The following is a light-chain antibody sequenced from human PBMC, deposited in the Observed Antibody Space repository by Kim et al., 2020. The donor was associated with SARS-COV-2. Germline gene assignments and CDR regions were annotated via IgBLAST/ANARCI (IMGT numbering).Light chain of an antibody. CDR3: QAWDSTWV. Sequence: VSVSPGQTASITCSGDKLGDKYACWYQQKPGQSPVLVIYQDSKRPSGIPERFSGSNSGNTATLTVGGTQAMDEADYYCQAWDSTWVFGGGTQLTVL. J-gene: IGLJ3*02. V-gene: IGLV3-1*01. CDR1: KLGDKY. CDR2: QDS.